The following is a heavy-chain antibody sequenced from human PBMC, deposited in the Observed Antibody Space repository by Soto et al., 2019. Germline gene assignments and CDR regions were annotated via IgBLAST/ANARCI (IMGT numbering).Heavy chain of an antibody. J-gene: IGHJ4*02. Sequence: EVQLVESGGGLVKPGGSLRLSCAASGFTFSNAWMSWVRQAPGKGLEWVGRIKSKTDGGTTDYAAPVKGRFTISRDDSKNTLYLQMNSLKTEDTAVYYCTTDVWVVVVTAINYWGQGTLVTVSS. V-gene: IGHV3-15*01. CDR2: IKSKTDGGTT. CDR3: TTDVWVVVVTAINY. CDR1: GFTFSNAW. D-gene: IGHD2-21*02.